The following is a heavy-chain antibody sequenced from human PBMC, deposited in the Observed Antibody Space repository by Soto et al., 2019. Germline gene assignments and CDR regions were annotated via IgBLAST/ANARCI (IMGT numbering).Heavy chain of an antibody. V-gene: IGHV4-59*01. CDR3: ARDLGTINDY. J-gene: IGHJ4*02. D-gene: IGHD3-3*01. CDR2: IYYSGST. CDR1: GASISSYY. Sequence: SETLSLTCTVSGASISSYYWSWIRQPPGKGLEWIGYIYYSGSTNYNPSLKSRVTILVDTSKNQFSLKLSSVTAADTAVYYCARDLGTINDYWGQGTLVTVSS.